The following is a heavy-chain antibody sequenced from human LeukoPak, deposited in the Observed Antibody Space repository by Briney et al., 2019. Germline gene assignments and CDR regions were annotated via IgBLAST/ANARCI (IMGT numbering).Heavy chain of an antibody. J-gene: IGHJ4*02. D-gene: IGHD4-11*01. CDR1: GGSISSYY. CDR2: IYYSGST. V-gene: IGHV4-59*01. CDR3: ARDSNPFDY. Sequence: PSETLSLTCTVSGGSISSYYWSWIRQPPGKGLEWIGYIYYSGSTNYNPSLKSRVTISVDTSKNQFSLKLSSVTAADTAVYYCARDSNPFDYWAREPWSPSPQ.